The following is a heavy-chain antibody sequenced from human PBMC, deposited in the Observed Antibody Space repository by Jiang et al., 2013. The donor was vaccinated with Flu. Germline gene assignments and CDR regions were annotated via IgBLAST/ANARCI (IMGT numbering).Heavy chain of an antibody. CDR3: ARGNRHYVWGSYRFFDY. CDR1: GGSFSGYY. D-gene: IGHD3-16*02. CDR2: INHSGST. V-gene: IGHV4-34*01. J-gene: IGHJ4*02. Sequence: LLKPSETLSLTCAVYGGSFSGYYWSWIRQPPGKGLEWIGEINHSGSTNYNPSLKSRVTISVDTSKNQFSLKLSSVTAADTAVYYCARGNRHYVWGSYRFFDYWGQGTLVTVSS.